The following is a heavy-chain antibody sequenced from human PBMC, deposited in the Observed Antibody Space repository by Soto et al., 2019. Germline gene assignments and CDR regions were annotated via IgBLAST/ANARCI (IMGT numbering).Heavy chain of an antibody. CDR3: ARDLEVRGGRWFDP. CDR1: GGSISSGGYY. Sequence: TSETLSLTCTVSGGSISSGGYYWSWISQHPGKGLEWIGYIYYSGSTYYNPSLKSRVTISVDTSKNQFSLRLSSVTAADTAVYYCARDLEVRGGRWFDPWGQGTLVTVSS. D-gene: IGHD3-10*01. V-gene: IGHV4-31*03. J-gene: IGHJ5*02. CDR2: IYYSGST.